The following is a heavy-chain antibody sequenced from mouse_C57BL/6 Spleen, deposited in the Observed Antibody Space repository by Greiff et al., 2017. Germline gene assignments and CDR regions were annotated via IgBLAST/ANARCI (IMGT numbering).Heavy chain of an antibody. CDR1: GYTFTDYE. D-gene: IGHD2-5*01. CDR3: TRSGYSNYVGY. Sequence: VQLQQSGAELVRPGASVTLSCKASGYTFTDYEMHWVKQTPVHGLEWIGAIDPETGGTAYNQKFKGKAILTADKSSSTAYMELRSLTSEDSAVYYCTRSGYSNYVGYWGQGTTLTVSS. CDR2: IDPETGGT. J-gene: IGHJ2*01. V-gene: IGHV1-15*01.